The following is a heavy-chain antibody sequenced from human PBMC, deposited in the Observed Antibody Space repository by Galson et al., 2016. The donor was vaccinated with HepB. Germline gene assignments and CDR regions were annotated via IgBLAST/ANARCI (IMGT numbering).Heavy chain of an antibody. J-gene: IGHJ6*02. CDR3: AREGGSAARYGMDV. CDR2: INHSGST. Sequence: SETLSLTCAVYGGSFSGYYWSWIRQPPGKGLEWIGEINHSGSTNYNASLKSRVSISVDTSKNQFALKLRSVTAADTGVYYCAREGGSAARYGMDVWSQGTTVTVSS. V-gene: IGHV4-34*01. CDR1: GGSFSGYY. D-gene: IGHD6-13*01.